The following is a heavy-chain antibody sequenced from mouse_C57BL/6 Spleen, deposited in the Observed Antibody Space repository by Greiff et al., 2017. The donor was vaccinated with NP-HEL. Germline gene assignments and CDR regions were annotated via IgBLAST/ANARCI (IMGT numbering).Heavy chain of an antibody. CDR2: ISSGSSTI. V-gene: IGHV5-17*01. D-gene: IGHD1-1*01. CDR3: ARGSYYYGSSPFAY. CDR1: GFTFSDYG. Sequence: EVKLMESGGGLVKPGGSLKLSCAASGFTFSDYGMHWVRQAPEKGLEWVAYISSGSSTIYYADTVKGRFTISRDNAKNTLFLQMTSLRSEDTAMYYCARGSYYYGSSPFAYWGQGTLVTVSA. J-gene: IGHJ3*01.